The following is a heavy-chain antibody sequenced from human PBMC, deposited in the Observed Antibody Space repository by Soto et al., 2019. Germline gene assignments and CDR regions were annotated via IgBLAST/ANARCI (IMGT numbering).Heavy chain of an antibody. D-gene: IGHD3-10*01. CDR3: ARDRMVRGAVSDWFDP. V-gene: IGHV4-4*07. CDR2: IYTSGST. J-gene: IGHJ5*02. CDR1: GGSISSYY. Sequence: QVQLQESGPGLVKPSETLSLTCTVSGGSISSYYWSWIRQPAGKGLEWIGRIYTSGSTNYNPSLKSRVTMSVDTSKNQFSLKLSSVTAADTAVYYCARDRMVRGAVSDWFDPWGQGTLVTVSS.